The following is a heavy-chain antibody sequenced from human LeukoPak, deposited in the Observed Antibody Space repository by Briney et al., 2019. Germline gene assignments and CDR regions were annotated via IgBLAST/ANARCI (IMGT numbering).Heavy chain of an antibody. V-gene: IGHV3-74*01. J-gene: IGHJ4*02. CDR1: GFVFSDYY. CDR2: NNGDGSNV. D-gene: IGHD2-2*01. CDR3: GRGKSPAAVDD. Sequence: GGSLRLSCSASGFVFSDYYMHWVRQTPGKGLVWVSHNNGDGSNVNYADSVKGRFTISRDNAKNTPYLQMSSLRVEDTALYYCGRGKSPAAVDDWGQGTLVTVP.